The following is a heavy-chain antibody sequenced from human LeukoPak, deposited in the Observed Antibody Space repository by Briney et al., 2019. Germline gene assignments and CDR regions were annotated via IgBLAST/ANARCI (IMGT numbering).Heavy chain of an antibody. D-gene: IGHD3-9*01. Sequence: SETLSPTCAVYGGSFSGYYWSWIRQPPGKGLEWIGEINHSGSTNYNPSLKSRVTISVDTSKNQFSLKLSSVTAADTAVYYCARRGALNYDILTGTYNWFDPWGQGTLVTVSS. CDR1: GGSFSGYY. CDR3: ARRGALNYDILTGTYNWFDP. V-gene: IGHV4-34*01. J-gene: IGHJ5*02. CDR2: INHSGST.